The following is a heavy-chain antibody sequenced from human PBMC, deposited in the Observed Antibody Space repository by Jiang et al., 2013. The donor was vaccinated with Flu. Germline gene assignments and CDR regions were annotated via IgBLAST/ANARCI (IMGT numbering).Heavy chain of an antibody. CDR1: SGSVSRGDYY. CDR2: IYYSGST. J-gene: IGHJ4*02. CDR3: VRLPFTSWYYFDY. V-gene: IGHV4-39*07. Sequence: GSGLVKPSETLSLTCTVSSGSVSRGDYYWGWICQPPGRGLDYIGSIYYSGSTYYKPSLKSRVTISTDTSKNRFSLKLNSVTAADTAVYYCVRLPFTSWYYFDYWGQGILVTVSS. D-gene: IGHD2-2*01.